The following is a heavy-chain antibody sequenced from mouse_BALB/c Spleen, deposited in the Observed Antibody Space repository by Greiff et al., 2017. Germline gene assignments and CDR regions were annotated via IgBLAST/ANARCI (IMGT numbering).Heavy chain of an antibody. CDR1: GYSITSDYA. Sequence: EVKLVESGPGLVKPSQSLSLTCTVTGYSITSDYAWNWIRQFPGNKLEWMGYISYSGSTSYNPSLKSRISITRDTSKNQFFLQLNSVTTEDTATYYCASAMITTVWFAYWGQGTLVTVSA. CDR3: ASAMITTVWFAY. J-gene: IGHJ3*01. V-gene: IGHV3-2*02. D-gene: IGHD2-4*01. CDR2: ISYSGST.